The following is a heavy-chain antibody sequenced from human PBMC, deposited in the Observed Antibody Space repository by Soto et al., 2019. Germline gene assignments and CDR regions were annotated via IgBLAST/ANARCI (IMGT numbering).Heavy chain of an antibody. CDR3: ARDFTYYYYYGMDV. D-gene: IGHD3-16*01. J-gene: IGHJ6*02. V-gene: IGHV3-21*01. Sequence: EVQLVESGGGLVKPGGSLRLSCAASGFTFSSYSMNWVRQAPGKGLEWVSSISSSRSYIYYADSVKGRFTISRDNAKSTLYLQMNSRRAEDTAVYYCARDFTYYYYYGMDVWGQGTTVTVSS. CDR2: ISSSRSYI. CDR1: GFTFSSYS.